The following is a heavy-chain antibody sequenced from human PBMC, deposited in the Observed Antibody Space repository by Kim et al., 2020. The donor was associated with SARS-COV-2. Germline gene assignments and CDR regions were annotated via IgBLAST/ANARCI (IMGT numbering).Heavy chain of an antibody. V-gene: IGHV1-46*01. D-gene: IGHD3-10*01. J-gene: IGHJ5*02. CDR2: INTSGGNT. Sequence: ASVKVSCKASGYTFTSSAMHWVRQAPGQGLEWMGIINTSGGNTTYAQKFQGRVTMTRDTSASTVYMELSSLKAEDTAVYYCARASPDGSGSSNWFDPWGQRTLGTVS. CDR3: ARASPDGSGSSNWFDP. CDR1: GYTFTSSA.